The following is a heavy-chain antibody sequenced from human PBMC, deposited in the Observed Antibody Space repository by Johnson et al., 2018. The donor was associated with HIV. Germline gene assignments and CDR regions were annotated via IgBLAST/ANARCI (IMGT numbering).Heavy chain of an antibody. CDR1: GFTFSSSA. Sequence: QVQLVESGGGVVQPGKSLRLSCAASGFTFSSSAMHWVRQAPGQGLQWVALISYDGSIKYFADSVKGRFTISRDNSKNTLHLQMNSLRAEDTAVYYCASDWGSRHAFDIWGQGTMVTVSS. J-gene: IGHJ3*02. CDR2: ISYDGSIK. V-gene: IGHV3-30-3*01. CDR3: ASDWGSRHAFDI. D-gene: IGHD7-27*01.